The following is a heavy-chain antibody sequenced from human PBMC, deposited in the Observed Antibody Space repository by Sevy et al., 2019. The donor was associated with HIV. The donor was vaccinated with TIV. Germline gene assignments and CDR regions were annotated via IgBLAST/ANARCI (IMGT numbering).Heavy chain of an antibody. Sequence: SETLSLTCAVYGGSFSGYYWSWIRQPPGKGLEWIGEINHSGSTNYNPSLKSRVTISVDTSKNQFSLKLSSVTAADTAVYYCARVGYCSGGSCYSRWFDPWGQGTLVTVSS. CDR1: GGSFSGYY. J-gene: IGHJ5*02. D-gene: IGHD2-15*01. CDR2: INHSGST. V-gene: IGHV4-34*01. CDR3: ARVGYCSGGSCYSRWFDP.